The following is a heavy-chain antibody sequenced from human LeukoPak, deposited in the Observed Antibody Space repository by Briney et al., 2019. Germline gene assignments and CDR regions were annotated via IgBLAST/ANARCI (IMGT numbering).Heavy chain of an antibody. CDR2: IWYDGSNK. Sequence: GGSLRLSCAASGFTFSSYGMHWVRQAPGKGLEWVAVIWYDGSNKYYADSVKGRFTISRDNSKNTLHLQMNSLRAEDTAVYYCARGEDYFDYWGQGTLATVSS. V-gene: IGHV3-33*01. CDR1: GFTFSSYG. J-gene: IGHJ4*02. CDR3: ARGEDYFDY.